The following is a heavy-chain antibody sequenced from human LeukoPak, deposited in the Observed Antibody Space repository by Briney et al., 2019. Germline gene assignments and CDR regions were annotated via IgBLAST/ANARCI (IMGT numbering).Heavy chain of an antibody. CDR3: ARDLSGSYSYYYYGLDV. Sequence: GGSLRLSCAASGFTFGSYGMNWVRQAPGKGLEWVSYISNGGDTIHYADSVKGRFTISRDNAKNSVHLQMNSLRAEDTAVYYCARDLSGSYSYYYYGLDVWGQGTTVTVSS. D-gene: IGHD1-26*01. J-gene: IGHJ6*02. CDR2: ISNGGDTI. V-gene: IGHV3-48*03. CDR1: GFTFGSYG.